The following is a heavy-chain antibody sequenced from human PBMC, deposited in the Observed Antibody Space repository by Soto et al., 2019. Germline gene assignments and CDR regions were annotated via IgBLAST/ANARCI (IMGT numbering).Heavy chain of an antibody. J-gene: IGHJ5*01. CDR3: ARGLERATSKTWFDS. V-gene: IGHV3-21*01. CDR2: ISTSSSYI. CDR1: GFTFNPYN. Sequence: GGSLRLSCEGSGFTFNPYNMNWVRQAPGKGLEWVASISTSSSYIYYAASVEGRFTVSRDNAKNSLYLQRSDLRDEDTAVYYCARGLERATSKTWFDSWDPGTQRTACS. D-gene: IGHD1-1*01.